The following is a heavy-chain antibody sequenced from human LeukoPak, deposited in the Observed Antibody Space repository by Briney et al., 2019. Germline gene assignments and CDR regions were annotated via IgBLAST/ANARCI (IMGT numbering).Heavy chain of an antibody. V-gene: IGHV3-7*01. CDR2: IKQDGTEK. J-gene: IGHJ5*01. CDR1: GFTFNLYW. CDR3: ARERWEEYDEPWFDS. D-gene: IGHD2/OR15-2a*01. Sequence: GGSLRLSCAASGFTFNLYWMTWVRQAPGKGLEWVANIKQDGTEKYYVDSVKGRFTISKDNTKNSLYLQMNSLRAEDTAVYYCARERWEEYDEPWFDSWGQGILVTVSS.